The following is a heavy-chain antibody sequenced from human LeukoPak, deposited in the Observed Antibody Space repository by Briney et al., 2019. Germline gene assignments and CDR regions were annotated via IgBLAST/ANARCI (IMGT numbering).Heavy chain of an antibody. Sequence: VASVKVSCKASGYTFTGYYLHWVRQAPGQGLEWMGWNNPNSGGTIYAQMFQGRVTVTRDTSITTAYMELSRLRSDDTAVYYCAMNYYDSSGYYDYWGQGTLVTVSS. D-gene: IGHD3-22*01. CDR1: GYTFTGYY. CDR3: AMNYYDSSGYYDY. CDR2: NNPNSGGT. V-gene: IGHV1-2*02. J-gene: IGHJ4*02.